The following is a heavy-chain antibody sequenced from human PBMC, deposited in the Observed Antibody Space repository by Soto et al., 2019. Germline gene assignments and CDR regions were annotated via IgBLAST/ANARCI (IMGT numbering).Heavy chain of an antibody. J-gene: IGHJ4*02. CDR3: ARESSGWYPY. D-gene: IGHD6-19*01. CDR1: GGSVSSGSYY. CDR2: TYYSGST. V-gene: IGHV4-61*01. Sequence: PSETLSLTCTVSGGSVSSGSYYWSWIRQPPGKGLEWIGYTYYSGSTNYNPSLKSRVTISVDTSKNQFSLKLSSVTAADTAVYYCARESSGWYPYWGQGTLVTVSS.